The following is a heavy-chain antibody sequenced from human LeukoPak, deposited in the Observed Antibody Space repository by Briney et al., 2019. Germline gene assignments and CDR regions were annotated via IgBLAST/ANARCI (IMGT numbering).Heavy chain of an antibody. J-gene: IGHJ5*02. CDR2: IRSSIYGGTP. D-gene: IGHD1-1*01. CDR1: GFTFREFA. Sequence: QSGGSLRLSCTSSGFTFREFAVGWFRQAPGKGLEWIGFIRSSIYGGTPKAAASVKGRFIFSRDDSKGVAYLRMNSLKTDDTAVYYCSREWGNGNDLRPDPWGQGTLVTVSS. CDR3: SREWGNGNDLRPDP. V-gene: IGHV3-49*03.